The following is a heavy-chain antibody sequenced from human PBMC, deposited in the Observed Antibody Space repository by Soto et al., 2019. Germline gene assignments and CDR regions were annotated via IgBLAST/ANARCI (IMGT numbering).Heavy chain of an antibody. D-gene: IGHD6-19*01. CDR1: GFTLSNTG. CDR2: ISHDGSNT. CDR3: AKDWVSSGWFNWFDP. Sequence: QVQLVESGGGVVQPGRSLRLSCVASGFTLSNTGMHWVRQAPGKGLEWVAMISHDGSNTYYGDSVKGRFTISRDNSWNTLYLQMDSLRPEDTSVYYCAKDWVSSGWFNWFDPWGQGTLVTVSS. J-gene: IGHJ5*02. V-gene: IGHV3-30*18.